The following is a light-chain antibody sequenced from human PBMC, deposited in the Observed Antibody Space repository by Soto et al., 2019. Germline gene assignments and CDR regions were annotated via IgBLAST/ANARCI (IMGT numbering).Light chain of an antibody. CDR3: SSYTGSHTRV. V-gene: IGLV2-14*03. J-gene: IGLJ3*02. CDR1: SSDVGAYNY. CDR2: DVS. Sequence: QSVLTQPASVSGSPGQSITISCTGTSSDVGAYNYVSWYQQHPGKAPKVMIFDVSNRPSGISNRFSGSKSDNTASLTISGLQAEDEADYYCSSYTGSHTRVFGGGTKLTVL.